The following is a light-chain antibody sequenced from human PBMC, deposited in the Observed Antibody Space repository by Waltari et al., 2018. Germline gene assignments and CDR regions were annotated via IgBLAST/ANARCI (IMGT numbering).Light chain of an antibody. CDR1: NIGSKN. V-gene: IGLV3-9*01. J-gene: IGLJ2*01. Sequence: SSELTQPLSVSVALGQTAKITCGGSNIGSKNVHWYQQKPGQAPVLVIYRDSSRPSGIPERFSGSNSGNTAFLTISSAQAGDEADYYCQVWDSSVVFGGGTKLTVL. CDR3: QVWDSSVV. CDR2: RDS.